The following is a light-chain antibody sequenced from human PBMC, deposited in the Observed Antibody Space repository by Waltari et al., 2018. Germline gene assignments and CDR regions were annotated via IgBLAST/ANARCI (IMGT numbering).Light chain of an antibody. Sequence: QSALTQPASVSGSPGQSITISCTGTSSDVGGYNHVSWYQQAPGKVPNLILYDVSDRPAGFSDRFAGSKSVNTASLTISGVQAEDETDYYCSSYTNRNTLIFGGGTKLTVL. J-gene: IGLJ2*01. CDR1: SSDVGGYNH. CDR2: DVS. CDR3: SSYTNRNTLI. V-gene: IGLV2-14*01.